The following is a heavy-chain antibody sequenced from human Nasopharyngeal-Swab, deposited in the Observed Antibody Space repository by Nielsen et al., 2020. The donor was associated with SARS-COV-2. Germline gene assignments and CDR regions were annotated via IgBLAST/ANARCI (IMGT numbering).Heavy chain of an antibody. CDR3: ATERGRVCYFGSQLDY. CDR2: IRQDGGDI. J-gene: IGHJ4*02. V-gene: IGHV3-7*03. D-gene: IGHD3-10*01. CDR1: GFTFGEYW. Sequence: GESLKISCAASGFTFGEYWLNWVRQAPGKGLEWVADIRQDGGDIRYADSVKGRFTISRDNANNSLYLQMNSLRAEDTALYYCATERGRVCYFGSQLDYWGQGTLVTVSS.